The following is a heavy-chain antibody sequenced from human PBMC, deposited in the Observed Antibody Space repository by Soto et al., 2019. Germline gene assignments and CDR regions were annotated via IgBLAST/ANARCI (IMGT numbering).Heavy chain of an antibody. J-gene: IGHJ5*02. Sequence: GGSLRLSCAASGFTFSSYGMHWVRQAPGKGLEWVAVIWYDGSNKYYADSVKGRFTISRDNSKNTLYLQMNSLRAEDTAVYYCAGLFRGVRPETPNWFDPWGQGTLVTVSS. CDR2: IWYDGSNK. D-gene: IGHD3-10*01. CDR1: GFTFSSYG. V-gene: IGHV3-33*01. CDR3: AGLFRGVRPETPNWFDP.